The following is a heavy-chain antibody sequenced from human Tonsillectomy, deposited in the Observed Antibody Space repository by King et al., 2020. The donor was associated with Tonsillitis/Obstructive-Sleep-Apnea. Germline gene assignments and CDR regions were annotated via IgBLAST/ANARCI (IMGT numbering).Heavy chain of an antibody. D-gene: IGHD1-14*01. CDR3: ARVRTSSPVYNLDY. CDR1: GFTFSDLY. V-gene: IGHV3-72*01. J-gene: IGHJ4*02. Sequence: GQLVQSGGGLVQPGGSLRLSCAASGFTFSDLYMDWVRQAPGKGLEWVGRTRNKAHSYTTEYAASVKGRFTISRDDSENSLYLQMNSLKTEDTAVYYCARVRTSSPVYNLDYWGQGTLVTVSS. CDR2: TRNKAHSYTT.